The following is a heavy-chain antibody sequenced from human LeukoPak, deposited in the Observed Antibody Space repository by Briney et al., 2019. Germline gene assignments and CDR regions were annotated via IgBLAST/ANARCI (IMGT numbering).Heavy chain of an antibody. V-gene: IGHV3-64D*09. Sequence: GGSLRLSCSASGFTFSSYAMHWVRQAPGKGLEYVSAISSNGGSTYYAGSVKGRFTISRDNSKNTLYLQMSSLRAEDTAVYYCVKDLITRDEMGDYWGQGTLVTVSS. CDR1: GFTFSSYA. CDR2: ISSNGGST. CDR3: VKDLITRDEMGDY. J-gene: IGHJ4*02. D-gene: IGHD3-3*01.